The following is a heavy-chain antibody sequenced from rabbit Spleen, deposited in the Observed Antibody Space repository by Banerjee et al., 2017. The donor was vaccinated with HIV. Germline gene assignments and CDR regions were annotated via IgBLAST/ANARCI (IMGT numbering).Heavy chain of an antibody. D-gene: IGHD1-1*01. J-gene: IGHJ6*01. V-gene: IGHV1S40*01. CDR2: IDTGSSGFT. CDR1: GVSFSANSY. Sequence: QSLEESGGDLVKPGASLTLTCIASGVSFSANSYICWVRQAPGKGLEWIACIDTGSSGFTYFASWAKGRFTISKTPSTTVTLQMTSLTAADTATYFCARDTSSSFSSYGMDLWGPGTLVTVS. CDR3: ARDTSSSFSSYGMDL.